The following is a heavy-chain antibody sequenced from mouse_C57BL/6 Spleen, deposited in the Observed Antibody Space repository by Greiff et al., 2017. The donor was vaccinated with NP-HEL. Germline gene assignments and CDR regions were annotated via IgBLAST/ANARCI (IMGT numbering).Heavy chain of an antibody. D-gene: IGHD2-1*01. CDR2: IDPSDSET. J-gene: IGHJ4*01. CDR3: ARDGNYEGYYAMDY. Sequence: VQLQQSGAELVRPGSSVKLSCKASGYTFTSYWMHWVKQRPIQGLEWIGNIDPSDSETHYNQKFKDKATLTVDKSSSTAYMQLSSLTSEDSAVYYCARDGNYEGYYAMDYWGQGTSVTVSS. CDR1: GYTFTSYW. V-gene: IGHV1-52*01.